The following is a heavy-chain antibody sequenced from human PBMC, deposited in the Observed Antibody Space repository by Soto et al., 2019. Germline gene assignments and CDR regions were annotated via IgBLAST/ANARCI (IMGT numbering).Heavy chain of an antibody. CDR1: GYSSTSYA. Sequence: ASVKGSCKASGYSSTSYAMPWVRQAPGQRLEWMGWINAGNGNTKYSQKFQGRVTITRDTSASTAYMELSSLRSEDTAVYYCASLRPHNLFDPWGQGTLLTVSS. CDR2: INAGNGNT. D-gene: IGHD3-16*01. CDR3: ASLRPHNLFDP. J-gene: IGHJ5*02. V-gene: IGHV1-3*01.